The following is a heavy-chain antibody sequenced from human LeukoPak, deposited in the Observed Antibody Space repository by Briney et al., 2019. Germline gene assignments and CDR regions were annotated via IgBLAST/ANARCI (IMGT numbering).Heavy chain of an antibody. CDR1: GFTFSSYS. CDR3: ARDGNCGGDCYPFDY. V-gene: IGHV3-21*01. J-gene: IGHJ4*02. D-gene: IGHD2-21*02. CDR2: ISSSSSYI. Sequence: PGGSLRLSCAASGFTFSSYSMNWVRQAPGKGLEWASSISSSSSYIYYADSVKGRFTISRDNAKNSLYLQMNSLRAEDTAVYYCARDGNCGGDCYPFDYWGQGTLVTVSS.